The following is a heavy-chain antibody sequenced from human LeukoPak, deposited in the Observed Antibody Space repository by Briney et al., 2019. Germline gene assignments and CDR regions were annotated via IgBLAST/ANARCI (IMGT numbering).Heavy chain of an antibody. V-gene: IGHV3-23*01. CDR1: GFTFSNYA. CDR2: ISGSGSST. CDR3: AKRMCSGNNCYSGSDH. J-gene: IGHJ5*02. D-gene: IGHD2-15*01. Sequence: AGGSLRLSCAASGFTFSNYAMRWVRQAPGKGLEWVSSISGSGSSTYYADSVKGRFTISRDNSKNTLYLQMNSLRAEDTATYYCAKRMCSGNNCYSGSDHWGQGTLVTVSS.